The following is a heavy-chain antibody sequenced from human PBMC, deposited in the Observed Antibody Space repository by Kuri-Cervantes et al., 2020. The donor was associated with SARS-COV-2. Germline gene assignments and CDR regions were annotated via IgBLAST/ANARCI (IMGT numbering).Heavy chain of an antibody. J-gene: IGHJ4*02. D-gene: IGHD2-15*01. V-gene: IGHV3-30-3*01. CDR1: GFTFSSYA. CDR2: ISYDGSNK. Sequence: LKISCAASGFTFSSYAMHWVRQAPGKGLEWVAVISYDGSNKYYADSVKGRFTISRDNSKNTLYLQMNSLRAEDTAVYYCAKDQHGIIVVIAAIDYWGQGTLVTVSS. CDR3: AKDQHGIIVVIAAIDY.